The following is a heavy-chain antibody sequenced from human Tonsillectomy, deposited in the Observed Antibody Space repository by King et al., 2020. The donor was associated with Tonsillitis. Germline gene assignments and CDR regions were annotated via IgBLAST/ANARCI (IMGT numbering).Heavy chain of an antibody. CDR1: GGSISSYY. D-gene: IGHD1-1*01. V-gene: IGHV4-59*01. J-gene: IGHJ5*02. Sequence: QLQESGPGLVKPSETLSLTCTVSGGSISSYYWSWIRQPPGKGLEWIGYIYYSGSTNYNPSLKSRVTISVDTSKNQFSLKLSSVTAADTAVYYCARESLTTQWFDPWGQGTLVTVSA. CDR3: ARESLTTQWFDP. CDR2: IYYSGST.